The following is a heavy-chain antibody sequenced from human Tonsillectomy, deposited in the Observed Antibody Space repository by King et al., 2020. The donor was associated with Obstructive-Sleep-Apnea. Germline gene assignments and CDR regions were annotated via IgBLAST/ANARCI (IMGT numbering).Heavy chain of an antibody. CDR2: INHSGTT. D-gene: IGHD3-10*01. Sequence: VQLQQWGAGLLKPSETLSLTCAVSGGSLSGYFWSWIRQAPGKGLEWVGEINHSGTTNYNPSLKSRVTILADTSKDQFSLKLSSVSAADTAVYYCAREGASLVRGVNNPFDKWGQGTLVTVSS. J-gene: IGHJ4*02. CDR3: AREGASLVRGVNNPFDK. V-gene: IGHV4-34*01. CDR1: GGSLSGYF.